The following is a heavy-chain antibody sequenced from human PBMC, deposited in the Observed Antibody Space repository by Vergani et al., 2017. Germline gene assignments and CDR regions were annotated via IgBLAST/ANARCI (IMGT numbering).Heavy chain of an antibody. CDR1: GGSISGYY. D-gene: IGHD1-26*01. V-gene: IGHV4-34*01. CDR2: INHSGST. CDR3: AGIVGATRNYYYYMDV. J-gene: IGHJ6*03. Sequence: QVQLQQWGAGLLKPSDTLSLTCAVYGGSISGYYWSWIRQPPGKGLEWIGEINHSGSTNYNPSLKSRVTISVDTSKNQFSLKLSSVTAADTAVYYCAGIVGATRNYYYYMDVWGKGP.